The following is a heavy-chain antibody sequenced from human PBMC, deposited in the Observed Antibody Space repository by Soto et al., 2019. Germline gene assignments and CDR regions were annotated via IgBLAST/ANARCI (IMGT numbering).Heavy chain of an antibody. CDR3: ARDSEYYDTSGYYGAWYFDL. CDR2: IYYSGST. V-gene: IGHV4-31*03. Sequence: QVQLQESGPGLVKPSQTLSLTCTVSGGSISSGGYYWNWIRQHPGKGLEWIGYIYYSGSTYYNPSLKSRVTISVDTTKHQFSLKLSSVTAADTAVYYCARDSEYYDTSGYYGAWYFDLWGRGTLVTVSS. D-gene: IGHD3-22*01. CDR1: GGSISSGGYY. J-gene: IGHJ2*01.